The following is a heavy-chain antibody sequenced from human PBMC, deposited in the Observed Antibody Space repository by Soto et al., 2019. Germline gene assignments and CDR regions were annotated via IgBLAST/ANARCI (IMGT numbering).Heavy chain of an antibody. Sequence: EVPLLESGGGLVQPGGSLRLSCAASGFTFSSYAMNWVRQGPGKGLEWVSVISGSGGSTYYADSVKGRFPISRDNSKNTLYLQMNSLRAEDTAVYYCASRSSGWYFDYWGQGTLVTVSS. CDR3: ASRSSGWYFDY. J-gene: IGHJ4*02. V-gene: IGHV3-23*01. CDR1: GFTFSSYA. D-gene: IGHD6-19*01. CDR2: ISGSGGST.